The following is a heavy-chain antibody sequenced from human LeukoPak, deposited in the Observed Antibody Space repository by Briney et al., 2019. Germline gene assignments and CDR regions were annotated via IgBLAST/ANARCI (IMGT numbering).Heavy chain of an antibody. Sequence: GESLKISCKGSGYSFTSYWIGWVRQMPGKGLEWTGIIYPGDSDTRYGPSFQGQVTISADKSISTAYLQWSSLKASDTAMYYCARPPPEWYYYDSSGNDAFDIWGQGTMVTVSS. J-gene: IGHJ3*02. D-gene: IGHD3-22*01. CDR1: GYSFTSYW. CDR2: IYPGDSDT. CDR3: ARPPPEWYYYDSSGNDAFDI. V-gene: IGHV5-51*01.